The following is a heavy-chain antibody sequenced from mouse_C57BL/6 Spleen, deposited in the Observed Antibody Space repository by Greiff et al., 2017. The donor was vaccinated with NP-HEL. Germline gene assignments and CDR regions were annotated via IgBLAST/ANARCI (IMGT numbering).Heavy chain of an antibody. D-gene: IGHD1-1*01. CDR2: INPSSGYT. CDR3: ARAHYYGSSYGYFDV. J-gene: IGHJ1*03. CDR1: GYTFTSYW. V-gene: IGHV1-7*01. Sequence: VQVVESGAELAKPGASVKLSCKASGYTFTSYWMHWVKQRPGQGLEWIGYINPSSGYTKYNQKFKDKATLTTDKSSSTAYMQLSSLTYEDSAVYYCARAHYYGSSYGYFDVWGTGTTVTVSS.